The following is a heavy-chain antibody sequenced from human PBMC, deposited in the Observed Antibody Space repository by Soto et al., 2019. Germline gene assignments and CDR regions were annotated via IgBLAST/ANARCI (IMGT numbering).Heavy chain of an antibody. Sequence: EVQLLESGGGLVQPGGSLRLSCAASGFTFSSYAMSWVRQAPGKGLEWVSTISGSGAYTNYADSVKGRFTLSGDNSKNSLYLQMNSLRAEDTAIYYCAKPFLSMGATPTFDYWGQGTLVTVSS. V-gene: IGHV3-23*01. CDR1: GFTFSSYA. J-gene: IGHJ4*02. CDR3: AKPFLSMGATPTFDY. D-gene: IGHD1-26*01. CDR2: ISGSGAYT.